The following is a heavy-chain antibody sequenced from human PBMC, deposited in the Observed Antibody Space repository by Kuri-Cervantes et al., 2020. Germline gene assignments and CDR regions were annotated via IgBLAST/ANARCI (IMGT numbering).Heavy chain of an antibody. CDR1: GFTFSSYG. J-gene: IGHJ4*02. Sequence: GESLKISCAASGFTFSSYGMHWVRQAPGKGLEWVSAISGSGGSTYYADSVKGRFTISRDNSKNTLYLQMNSLRAEDTAVYYCAKRVFPNIHFDYRGQGTLVTVSS. D-gene: IGHD2/OR15-2a*01. V-gene: IGHV3-23*01. CDR2: ISGSGGST. CDR3: AKRVFPNIHFDY.